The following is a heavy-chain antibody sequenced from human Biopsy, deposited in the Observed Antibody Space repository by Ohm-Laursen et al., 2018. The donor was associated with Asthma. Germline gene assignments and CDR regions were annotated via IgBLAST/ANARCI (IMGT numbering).Heavy chain of an antibody. J-gene: IGHJ6*02. V-gene: IGHV3-30*18. D-gene: IGHD3-10*01. Sequence: SLRLSCSAARFAFENYAMYWVRQTPGKGPEWVALISYDGREKAYLDSVKGRFTISRDNFKRTLHLQMSSLRPEDSATYYCAKDRFDGSVTSSYYYYGIDVWGQGTTVTVSS. CDR2: ISYDGREK. CDR1: RFAFENYA. CDR3: AKDRFDGSVTSSYYYYGIDV.